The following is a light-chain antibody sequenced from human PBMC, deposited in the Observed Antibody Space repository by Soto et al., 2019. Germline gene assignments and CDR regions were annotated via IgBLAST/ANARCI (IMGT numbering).Light chain of an antibody. CDR3: QEYDSDSRT. V-gene: IGKV1-39*01. Sequence: DFQLTQSPSSLSASVGDRVTITCRASHSISSFLNWYQQKPGKAPRLLIYGASSLQRGVPSRFSGSGSGTEFTLTISSLQPEDFATYYCQEYDSDSRTFGQGTTVDLK. J-gene: IGKJ1*01. CDR2: GAS. CDR1: HSISSF.